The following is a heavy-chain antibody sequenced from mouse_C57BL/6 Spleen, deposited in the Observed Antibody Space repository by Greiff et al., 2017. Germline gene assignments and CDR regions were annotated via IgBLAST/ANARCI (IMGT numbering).Heavy chain of an antibody. D-gene: IGHD2-4*01. CDR1: GYTFTSYW. CDR2: INPSNGGT. Sequence: VQLQQPGTELVKPGASVKLSCKASGYTFTSYWMHWVKQRPGQGLEWIGNINPSNGGTNYNEKFKSKATLTVDKASSTAYMQLSSLTSEDSAVYYCARTPYDYGHQGDYWGQGTTLTVSS. CDR3: ARTPYDYGHQGDY. J-gene: IGHJ2*01. V-gene: IGHV1-53*01.